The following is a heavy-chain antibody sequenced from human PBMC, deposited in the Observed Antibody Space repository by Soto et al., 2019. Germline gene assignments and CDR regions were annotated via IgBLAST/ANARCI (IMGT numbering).Heavy chain of an antibody. V-gene: IGHV3-74*01. CDR3: AKDNRADRGDFDY. CDR2: INSDGSST. Sequence: GGSLRLSCEASGFTFSTFWMHWVRQAPGKGLVRVSRINSDGSSTNYADSVKGRVTISRDNARNSLHLQMNSLRPEDTAVYYCAKDNRADRGDFDYWGRGTLVTVSS. D-gene: IGHD3-10*01. J-gene: IGHJ4*02. CDR1: GFTFSTFW.